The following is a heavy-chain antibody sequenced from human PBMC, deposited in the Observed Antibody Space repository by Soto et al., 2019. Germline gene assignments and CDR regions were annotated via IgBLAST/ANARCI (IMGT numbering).Heavy chain of an antibody. V-gene: IGHV1-46*01. Sequence: SVKVSCNACGYTFTSYYRSWVRQAPGQGLEWMGIINPSGGSTSYAQKCQGRVTMTRDTSTSTVYMELSSLRSEDTAVYYCARGWDCSGGSCYSFDYWGQGTLVTVSS. CDR3: ARGWDCSGGSCYSFDY. D-gene: IGHD2-15*01. J-gene: IGHJ4*02. CDR2: INPSGGST. CDR1: GYTFTSYY.